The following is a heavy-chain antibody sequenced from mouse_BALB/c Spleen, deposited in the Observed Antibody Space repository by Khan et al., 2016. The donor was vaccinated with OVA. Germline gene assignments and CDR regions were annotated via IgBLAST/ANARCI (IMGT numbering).Heavy chain of an antibody. Sequence: LQQSGGGLVKPGGSLKVSCAASGFTFSNYAMSWVRQTPEKRLEWVASISSGDSTYYPDSVKGRFTISRDNARNNLYLQMSSLRSDDTAMYYCARDYWFVYWGQGTLVTVSA. V-gene: IGHV5-6-5*01. CDR1: GFTFSNYA. J-gene: IGHJ3*01. CDR2: ISSGDST. CDR3: ARDYWFVY.